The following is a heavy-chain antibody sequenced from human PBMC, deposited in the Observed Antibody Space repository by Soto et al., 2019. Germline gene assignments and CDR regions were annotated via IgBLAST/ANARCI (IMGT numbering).Heavy chain of an antibody. CDR1: GFTFSSYA. CDR2: ISYDGSNK. J-gene: IGHJ6*02. CDR3: ARVPYYDFWSGYYTGQAYYYYGMDV. D-gene: IGHD3-3*01. V-gene: IGHV3-30-3*01. Sequence: LRLSCAASGFTFSSYAMHWVRQAPGKGLKWVAVISYDGSNKYYADSVKGRFTISRDNSKNTLYLQMNSLRAEDTAVYYCARVPYYDFWSGYYTGQAYYYYGMDVWGQGTTVTVS.